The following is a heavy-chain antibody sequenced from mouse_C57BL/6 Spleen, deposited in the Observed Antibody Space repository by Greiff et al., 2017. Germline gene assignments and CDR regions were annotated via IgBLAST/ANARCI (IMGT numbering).Heavy chain of an antibody. CDR1: GYTFTNYW. D-gene: IGHD3-3*01. CDR3: EKRRDGGFAY. J-gene: IGHJ3*01. Sequence: VQLLQSGADLLRPGTSLKMSCKASGYTFTNYWIGWAKQRPGHGLEWIGDIDPGGGYTNYNEKFKGKVTMTADKSSSTAYMPFSSLTSEDSAIYYCEKRRDGGFAYWGQGTLVTVSA. CDR2: IDPGGGYT. V-gene: IGHV1-63*01.